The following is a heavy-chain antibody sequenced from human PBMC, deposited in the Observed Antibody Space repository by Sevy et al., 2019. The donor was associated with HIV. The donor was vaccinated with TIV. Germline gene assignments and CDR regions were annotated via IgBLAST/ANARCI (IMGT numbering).Heavy chain of an antibody. J-gene: IGHJ5*02. Sequence: GGSLRLSCAASAFTFSTYAMHWVRQAPGKGLEWVAVISYDGSHKYYADSVKGRFTISRDDSKSSLYLQMNTLRAEDTAVYYCARDAGYSVNWYHRFDPWGQGTLVTVSS. CDR2: ISYDGSHK. V-gene: IGHV3-30*03. CDR1: AFTFSTYA. CDR3: ARDAGYSVNWYHRFDP. D-gene: IGHD6-13*01.